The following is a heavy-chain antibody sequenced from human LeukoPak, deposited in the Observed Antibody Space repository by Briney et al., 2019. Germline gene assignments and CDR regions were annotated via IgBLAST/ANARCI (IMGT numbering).Heavy chain of an antibody. CDR1: GFTFDDYG. V-gene: IGHV3-20*04. CDR3: AREIEMSKYYYDSSGHDY. Sequence: GGSLRLSCAASGFTFDDYGMSWVRQAPGKGLEWVSGINWNGGSTGYADSVKGRFTISRDNAKNSLYLQMNGLRAEDTAVYYCAREIEMSKYYYDSSGHDYWGQGTLVTVSS. J-gene: IGHJ4*02. D-gene: IGHD3-22*01. CDR2: INWNGGST.